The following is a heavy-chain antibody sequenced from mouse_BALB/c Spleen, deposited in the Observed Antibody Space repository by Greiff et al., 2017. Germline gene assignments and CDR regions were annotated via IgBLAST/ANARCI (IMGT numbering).Heavy chain of an antibody. Sequence: EVQGVESGGGLVQPGGSRKLSCAASGFTFSSFGMHWVRQAPEKGLEWVAYISSGSSTIYYADTVKGRFTISRDNPKNTLFLQMTSLRSEDTAMYYCARHDATYWGQGTLVTVSA. CDR2: ISSGSSTI. V-gene: IGHV5-17*02. J-gene: IGHJ3*01. CDR3: ARHDATY. CDR1: GFTFSSFG. D-gene: IGHD2-12*01.